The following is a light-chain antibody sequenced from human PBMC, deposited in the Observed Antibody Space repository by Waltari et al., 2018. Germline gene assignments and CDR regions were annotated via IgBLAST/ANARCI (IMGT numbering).Light chain of an antibody. CDR2: GVS. J-gene: IGLJ1*01. Sequence: QSALTQPASVSGSPGQSITISCNGTSSAVGGYNYVSWYQQHLGKAPKLMIHGVSNRPSGVSARFSGSKSGNTASLTISGLQAEDEADYYCSSYASSTTRVFGSGTKVTVL. V-gene: IGLV2-14*01. CDR1: SSAVGGYNY. CDR3: SSYASSTTRV.